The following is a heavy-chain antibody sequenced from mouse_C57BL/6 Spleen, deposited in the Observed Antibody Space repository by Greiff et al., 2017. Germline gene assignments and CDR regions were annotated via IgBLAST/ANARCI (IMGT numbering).Heavy chain of an antibody. V-gene: IGHV8-12*01. Sequence: QVTLKESGPGILQSSQTLSLTCSFSGFSLSTSGMGVSWIRQPSGKGLEWLAHIYWDDDKRYNPSLKSRLTISTDTSRKQVFLKITSVDTSETATYYCARKGTTVDNYYAMDYWGQGTSVTVSS. J-gene: IGHJ4*01. CDR3: ARKGTTVDNYYAMDY. D-gene: IGHD1-1*01. CDR2: IYWDDDK. CDR1: GFSLSTSGMG.